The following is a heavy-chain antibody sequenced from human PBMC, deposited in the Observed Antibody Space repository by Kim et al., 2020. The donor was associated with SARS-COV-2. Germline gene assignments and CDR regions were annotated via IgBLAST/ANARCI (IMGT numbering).Heavy chain of an antibody. D-gene: IGHD3-10*01. CDR3: ARASDYGSGNWWFDP. J-gene: IGHJ5*02. Sequence: QKFQGRDTITADKSTSTAYMELSSLRSEDTAVYYCARASDYGSGNWWFDPWGQGTLVTVSS. V-gene: IGHV1-69*04.